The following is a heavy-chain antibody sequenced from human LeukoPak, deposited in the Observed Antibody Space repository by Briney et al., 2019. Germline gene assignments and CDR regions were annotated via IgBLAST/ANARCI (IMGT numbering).Heavy chain of an antibody. V-gene: IGHV3-33*01. D-gene: IGHD2-2*01. Sequence: GGSLRLSCAASGFTFSSDGMHWVRQAPGKGLGWVAVIWYDGSNKYYADSVKGRFTISRDNSKHTLYLQMNSLRAEDTAVYYCAREVGTPDIVVVPAAPEYYYYYGMDVWGQGTTVTVSS. J-gene: IGHJ6*02. CDR1: GFTFSSDG. CDR2: IWYDGSNK. CDR3: AREVGTPDIVVVPAAPEYYYYYGMDV.